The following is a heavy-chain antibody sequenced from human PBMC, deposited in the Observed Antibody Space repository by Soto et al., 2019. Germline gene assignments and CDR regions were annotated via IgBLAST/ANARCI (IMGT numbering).Heavy chain of an antibody. CDR3: ARMGGYYYYGMDA. J-gene: IGHJ6*02. CDR2: IYYSGST. D-gene: IGHD3-16*01. CDR1: GGSISSYY. Sequence: QVQLQESGPGLVKPSETLSLTCTVSGGSISSYYWSWIRQPPGKGLEWIGHIYYSGSTNYNPSLKSRYTISVATSRNQSSLKRGSVTAADTAVYYCARMGGYYYYGMDAWGQGTTVTVSS. V-gene: IGHV4-59*01.